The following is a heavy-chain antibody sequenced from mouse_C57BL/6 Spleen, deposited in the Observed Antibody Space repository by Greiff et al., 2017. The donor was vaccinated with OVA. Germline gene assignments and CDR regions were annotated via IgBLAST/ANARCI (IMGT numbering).Heavy chain of an antibody. V-gene: IGHV14-2*01. CDR3: ARERDGPMDY. D-gene: IGHD1-2*01. CDR2: IDPEDGET. Sequence: VQLQQSGAELVKPGASVKLSCTASGFTIKDYYMNWVKQRTDKGLEWIGRIDPEDGETKYAQKFKGKATITADTYYNPAYLQRSSLTSDDTAVYYCARERDGPMDYWRQGTSVTVSS. CDR1: GFTIKDYY. J-gene: IGHJ4*01.